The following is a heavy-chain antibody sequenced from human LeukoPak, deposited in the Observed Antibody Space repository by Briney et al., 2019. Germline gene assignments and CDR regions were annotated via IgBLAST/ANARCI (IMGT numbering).Heavy chain of an antibody. V-gene: IGHV1-8*03. CDR1: GYTFTSYD. D-gene: IGHD6-13*01. CDR2: MNPNSGNT. Sequence: GASVKVSCKASGYTFTSYDINWVRQATGQGLEWMGWMNPNSGNTGYAQKFQGRVTITRNTSISTAYMELSGLRSEDTAVYFCARGRDSSSWSPDDYWGQGTLVTVSS. CDR3: ARGRDSSSWSPDDY. J-gene: IGHJ4*02.